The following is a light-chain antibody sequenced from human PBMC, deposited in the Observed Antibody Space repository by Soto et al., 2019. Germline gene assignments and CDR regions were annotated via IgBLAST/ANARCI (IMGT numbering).Light chain of an antibody. CDR2: DAT. V-gene: IGKV1-39*01. CDR1: QSISSY. J-gene: IGKJ1*01. Sequence: DIQLTQSPSPLSASVGDSVTITCRASQSISSYLNWYQQRPGKAPNLLIYDATRLHSGVPPRFSGSGYGTDFTLTITSLQLEDFATYYCQQSDVSPRAFGQGTKVDIK. CDR3: QQSDVSPRA.